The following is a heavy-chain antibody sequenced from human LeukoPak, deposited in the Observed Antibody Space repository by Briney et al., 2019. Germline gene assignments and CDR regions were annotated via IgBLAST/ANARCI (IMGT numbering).Heavy chain of an antibody. CDR1: GGSFSGYY. CDR2: INHSGST. D-gene: IGHD5-12*01. J-gene: IGHJ5*02. CDR3: ARLWGGSVSPVSSDWFDP. V-gene: IGHV4-34*01. Sequence: SETLSLTCAVYGGSFSGYYWSWIRQPPGKGLEWIGEINHSGSTYYNPSLKSRVTISVDTSKNQFSLKLSSVTAADTAVYYCARLWGGSVSPVSSDWFDPWGQGTLVTVSS.